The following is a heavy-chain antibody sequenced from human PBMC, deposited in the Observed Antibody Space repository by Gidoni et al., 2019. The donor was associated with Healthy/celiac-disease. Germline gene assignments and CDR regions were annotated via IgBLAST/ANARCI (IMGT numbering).Heavy chain of an antibody. D-gene: IGHD2-15*01. J-gene: IGHJ6*02. CDR1: GFTFSTYS. V-gene: IGHV3-48*04. CDR3: ARDGDCSGGSCYSYYYYGMDV. Sequence: EVQLVESGGGLVQPGGSLRLSCSASGFTFSTYSMNSVRQAPGKGLEWVSYISSSSSTIYYADSVKGRFTISRDNAKNSLYLQMNSLRAEDTAVYYCARDGDCSGGSCYSYYYYGMDVWGQGTTVTVSS. CDR2: ISSSSSTI.